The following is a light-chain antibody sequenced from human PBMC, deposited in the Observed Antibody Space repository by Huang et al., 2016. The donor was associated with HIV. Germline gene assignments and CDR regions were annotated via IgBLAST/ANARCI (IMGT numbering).Light chain of an antibody. V-gene: IGKV2-30*02. CDR1: QSLLHSDGNTY. J-gene: IGKJ4*01. Sequence: DVVMTQSPLSLPVTLGLPASISCRSSQSLLHSDGNTYLIWLQQRPGHSPRRLIYMVSNRDSGVPDRFSGSGSGSDFTLRISRVEPEDVGVYYCMQGTHWPLTFGGGTKVEIK. CDR2: MVS. CDR3: MQGTHWPLT.